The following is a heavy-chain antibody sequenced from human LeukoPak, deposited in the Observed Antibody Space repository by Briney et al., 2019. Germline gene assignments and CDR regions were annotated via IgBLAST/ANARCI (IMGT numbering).Heavy chain of an antibody. D-gene: IGHD3-10*01. CDR3: ARDFGSGSYYEPYYYGMDV. CDR2: ISSSGSTI. CDR1: GFTFSDYY. Sequence: PGGSLRLSCAASGFTFSDYYMSWIRQAPGKGLEWVSYISSSGSTIYYADSVKGRLTISRDNAKNSLYLQMNSLRAEDTAVYYCARDFGSGSYYEPYYYGMDVWGQGTTVTVSS. J-gene: IGHJ6*02. V-gene: IGHV3-11*01.